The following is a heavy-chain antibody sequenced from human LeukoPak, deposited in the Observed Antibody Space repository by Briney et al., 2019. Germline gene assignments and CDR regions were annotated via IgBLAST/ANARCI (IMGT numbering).Heavy chain of an antibody. D-gene: IGHD5-12*01. J-gene: IGHJ4*02. CDR2: ISGSGDGT. V-gene: IGHV3-23*01. CDR1: GFTFSNYA. Sequence: PGGSLRLSCAASGFTFSNYAMSWVRQAPGKGLEWVSAISGSGDGTYSADSVKGRFTISRDNSKNTLYLQMNSLRAEDTAVYYCAKSYYSGYDSHFDYWGQGILVTVSS. CDR3: AKSYYSGYDSHFDY.